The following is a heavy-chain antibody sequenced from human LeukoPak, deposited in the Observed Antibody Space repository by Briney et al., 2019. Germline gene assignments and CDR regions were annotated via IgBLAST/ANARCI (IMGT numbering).Heavy chain of an antibody. D-gene: IGHD6-13*01. CDR3: ARDREVGSSWSWFYYGMDV. CDR1: GYTFTTYT. J-gene: IGHJ6*02. CDR2: ITAGNGNT. Sequence: ASVKVSCKASGYTFTTYTMHWVRQAPGQRLEWMGWITAGNGNTKYSQKFQGRVTITRDTSVSTAYMELSSLRSEDTAVYYCARDREVGSSWSWFYYGMDVWGQGTTVTVS. V-gene: IGHV1-3*01.